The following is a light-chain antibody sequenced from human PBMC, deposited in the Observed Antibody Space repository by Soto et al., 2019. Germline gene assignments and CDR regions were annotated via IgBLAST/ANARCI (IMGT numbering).Light chain of an antibody. CDR2: DAS. CDR3: QQRSVWYT. Sequence: EIVLTQSPGTLSLSPGERATLSCRASQSVNTYLAWYQQKPGQAPRLLIYDASNRATGIPARFSGSGSGTDFTLTIRGLEPEDFAVYYCQQRSVWYTFGQGTKLEIK. CDR1: QSVNTY. V-gene: IGKV3-11*01. J-gene: IGKJ2*01.